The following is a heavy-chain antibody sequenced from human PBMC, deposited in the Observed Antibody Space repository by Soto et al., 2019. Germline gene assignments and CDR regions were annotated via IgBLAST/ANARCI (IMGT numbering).Heavy chain of an antibody. CDR3: AKDAYSSGWYGSYFDY. CDR1: GFTFSSNA. CDR2: ISGSGGST. J-gene: IGHJ4*02. Sequence: PGGSLRLSCAASGFTFSSNAMSWVRQAPGKGLEWVSAISGSGGSTYYADSVKGRFTISRDNSKNTLYLQMNSLRAEDTAVYYCAKDAYSSGWYGSYFDYWGQGTLVTVSS. V-gene: IGHV3-23*01. D-gene: IGHD6-19*01.